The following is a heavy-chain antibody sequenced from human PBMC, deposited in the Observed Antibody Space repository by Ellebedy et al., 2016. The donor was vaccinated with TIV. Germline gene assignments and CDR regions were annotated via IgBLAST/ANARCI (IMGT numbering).Heavy chain of an antibody. D-gene: IGHD5-18*01. Sequence: GESLKISCQGSGYSFASQWISWVRQVPGKGLEWMGIIYPGDSDTRYSPSFQGQVTISADKSISTAYLQWSSLRASDTAMYYCARHMNTAMTNDYWGQGTLVTVSS. J-gene: IGHJ4*02. V-gene: IGHV5-51*01. CDR2: IYPGDSDT. CDR3: ARHMNTAMTNDY. CDR1: GYSFASQW.